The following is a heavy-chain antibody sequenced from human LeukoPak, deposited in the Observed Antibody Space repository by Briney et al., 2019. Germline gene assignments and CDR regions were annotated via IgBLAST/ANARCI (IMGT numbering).Heavy chain of an antibody. J-gene: IGHJ4*02. V-gene: IGHV4-34*01. CDR2: INHSGST. D-gene: IGHD3-10*01. CDR1: GGSINSYY. CDR3: ASSGAPARVRHFDY. Sequence: PSETLSLTCTVSGGSINSYYWSWIRQPPGKGLEWIGEINHSGSTNYNPSLKSRVTISVDTSKNQFSLKLSSVTAADTAVYYCASSGAPARVRHFDYWGQGTLVTVSS.